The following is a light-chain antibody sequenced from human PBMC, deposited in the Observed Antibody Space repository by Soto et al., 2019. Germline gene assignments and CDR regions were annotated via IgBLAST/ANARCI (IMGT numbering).Light chain of an antibody. V-gene: IGLV1-47*01. CDR1: ASTIGRNY. CDR3: AAWDDNLSGLYV. J-gene: IGLJ1*01. Sequence: QSVLTQSRSASGTPGQRVTIYCSGSASTIGRNYVYWYQQLPGTAPKLLIYRNSQRPSGVPDRFSGSKSGTSASLAISGLRSEDEADYYCAAWDDNLSGLYVFGAGTKVTVL. CDR2: RNS.